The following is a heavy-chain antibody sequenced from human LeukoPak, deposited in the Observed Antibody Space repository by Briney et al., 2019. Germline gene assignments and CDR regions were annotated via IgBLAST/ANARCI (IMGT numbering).Heavy chain of an antibody. J-gene: IGHJ4*02. V-gene: IGHV3-11*01. CDR3: AHRDTAMVRVDY. D-gene: IGHD5-18*01. Sequence: PGGSLRLSCTASGFRFSDYYMTWIRQAPGKGLEWISYISSGGSTTSYADFAQGRFTISRDNAENKLYLQMNSLKTEDTAVYFCAHRDTAMVRVDYWGQGTLVTVSS. CDR2: ISSGGSTT. CDR1: GFRFSDYY.